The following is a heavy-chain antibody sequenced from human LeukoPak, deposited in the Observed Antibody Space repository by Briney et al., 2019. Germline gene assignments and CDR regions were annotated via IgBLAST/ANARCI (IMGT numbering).Heavy chain of an antibody. J-gene: IGHJ4*02. CDR2: IWYDGYNK. Sequence: GGSLRLSCAASGFIFSNYGMHWVRQAPGKGLEWVAGIWYDGYNKLYADSAKGRFTISRDNSKNTLYLQMSSLRAEDTALYYCARVSHYGSGYYYTLAYWGQGTLVTVSS. V-gene: IGHV3-33*01. D-gene: IGHD3-10*01. CDR1: GFIFSNYG. CDR3: ARVSHYGSGYYYTLAY.